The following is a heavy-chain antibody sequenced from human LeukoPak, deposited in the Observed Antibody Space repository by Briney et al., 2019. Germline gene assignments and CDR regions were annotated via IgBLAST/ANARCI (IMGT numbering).Heavy chain of an antibody. CDR1: GGSFSGYY. V-gene: IGHV4-34*01. CDR2: INHSGST. CDR3: ARAERWGSGLRWKAYYYYMDV. Sequence: SSETLSLTCAVYGGSFSGYYWSWIRQPPGKGLEWIGEINHSGSTNYNPSLKSRVTISVDTSKNQFSLKLSSVTAADTAVYYCARAERWGSGLRWKAYYYYMDVWGKGTTVTVSS. J-gene: IGHJ6*03. D-gene: IGHD4-23*01.